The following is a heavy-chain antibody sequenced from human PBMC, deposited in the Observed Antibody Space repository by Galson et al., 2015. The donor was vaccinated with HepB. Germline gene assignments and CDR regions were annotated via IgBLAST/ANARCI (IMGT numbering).Heavy chain of an antibody. CDR2: ISTDGGKK. J-gene: IGHJ4*02. CDR1: GFTFSNSG. Sequence: SLRLSCEASGFTFSNSGMHWVRQAPGQGLEWVAVISTDGGKKFYADSVKGRFTIYRDNSKNTLYLQMNSLTLEDTAVYHCAKEYRGSNWGQGTLVTVSS. V-gene: IGHV3-30*18. CDR3: AKEYRGSN. D-gene: IGHD1-26*01.